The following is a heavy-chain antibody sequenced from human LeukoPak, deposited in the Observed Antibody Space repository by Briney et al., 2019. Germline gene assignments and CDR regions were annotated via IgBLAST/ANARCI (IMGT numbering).Heavy chain of an antibody. D-gene: IGHD3-16*02. CDR1: GFIFSKYC. CDR3: ARDSSDGGTSSYRQSDY. CDR2: MKQDGSEK. V-gene: IGHV3-7*01. Sequence: GGSLRLSCEASGFIFSKYCMSWVRQAPGKGPEWVANMKQDGSEKFYMDSVKGRFTISRDNANNSLYLQMNNLSAEDTAVYYCARDSSDGGTSSYRQSDYWGQGTLVTVSS. J-gene: IGHJ4*02.